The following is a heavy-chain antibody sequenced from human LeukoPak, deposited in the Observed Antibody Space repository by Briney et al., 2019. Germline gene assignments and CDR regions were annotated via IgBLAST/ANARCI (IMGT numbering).Heavy chain of an antibody. Sequence: KSSETLSLTCTVSAGSISSSSYYWGWIRQAPGKGLEWIGDIHYSGTTYYTPSLKSRVTISVDTSKNQFSLKLSSVTAADTAVYYCARRAVGFDYWGQGTLIIVSS. J-gene: IGHJ4*02. CDR2: IHYSGTT. D-gene: IGHD6-19*01. CDR3: ARRAVGFDY. CDR1: AGSISSSSYY. V-gene: IGHV4-39*01.